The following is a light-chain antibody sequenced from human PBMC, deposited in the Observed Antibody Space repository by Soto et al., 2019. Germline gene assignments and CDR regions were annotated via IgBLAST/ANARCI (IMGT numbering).Light chain of an antibody. CDR1: QSVSGY. CDR3: HQRSYWPWT. Sequence: EIVLTQSPATLSLSPGERATLSCRASQSVSGYLVWYQQKPGQAPRLLIYEASTRATGIPARFSGSGTGTDFTLTIISLEPEDFAVYFCHQRSYWPWTFGQGTKVEIK. CDR2: EAS. V-gene: IGKV3-11*01. J-gene: IGKJ1*01.